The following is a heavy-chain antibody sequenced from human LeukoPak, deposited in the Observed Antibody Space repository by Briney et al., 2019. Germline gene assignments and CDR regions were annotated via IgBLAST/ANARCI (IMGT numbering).Heavy chain of an antibody. CDR3: SRDVTRGGDY. CDR1: GYTFSTYY. V-gene: IGHV1-2*02. Sequence: GASVKVPCTVSGYTFSTYYLHWVRQAPGQGLEWMGWINPNGGATNYAKKFQGRVTMTRDMSISTAFMELSGLTSDDTAIYYCSRDVTRGGDYWGQGTLVTVSS. J-gene: IGHJ4*02. CDR2: INPNGGAT. D-gene: IGHD1-1*01.